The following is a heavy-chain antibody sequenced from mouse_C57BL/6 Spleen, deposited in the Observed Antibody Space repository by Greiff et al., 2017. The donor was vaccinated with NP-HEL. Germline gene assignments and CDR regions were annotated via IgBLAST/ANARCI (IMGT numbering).Heavy chain of an antibody. D-gene: IGHD2-12*01. J-gene: IGHJ2*01. CDR1: GFTFSDYG. CDR2: ISSGSSTI. CDR3: AHILRRDFDY. V-gene: IGHV5-17*01. Sequence: EVKLVESGGGLVKPGGSLKLSCAASGFTFSDYGMHWVRQAPEKGLEWVAYISSGSSTIYYADTVKGRFTISRDNAKNTLFLQMTSLRSEDTAMYYCAHILRRDFDYWGQGTTLTVSS.